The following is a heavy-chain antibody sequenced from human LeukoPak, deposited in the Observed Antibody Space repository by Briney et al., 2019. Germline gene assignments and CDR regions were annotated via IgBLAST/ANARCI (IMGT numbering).Heavy chain of an antibody. Sequence: GGSLRLSCAASGFTFITYAMHWVRQAPGKGLEWVAVVSFDGSNKYYADSVKGRFTISRDNSKNTLYLQMNSLSADDTSVYYCARDNAYIVGPNHWAFDVWGQGTLVTVSS. CDR2: VSFDGSNK. CDR3: ARDNAYIVGPNHWAFDV. V-gene: IGHV3-30*04. D-gene: IGHD2-21*01. CDR1: GFTFITYA. J-gene: IGHJ3*01.